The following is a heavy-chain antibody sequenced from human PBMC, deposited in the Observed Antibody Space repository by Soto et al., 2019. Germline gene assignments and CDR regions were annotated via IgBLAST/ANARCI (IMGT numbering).Heavy chain of an antibody. CDR2: INPNSGGT. V-gene: IGHV1-2*02. CDR1: GYTFTGYY. Sequence: ASVKVSCKASGYTFTGYYMHWVRQAPGQGLEWMGWINPNSGGTNYAQKFQGRVTMTRDTSISTAYMELSRLRSDDTAVYYCASDSSGVLWFGELLGYYGMDVWGQGTTVTVSS. CDR3: ASDSSGVLWFGELLGYYGMDV. D-gene: IGHD3-10*01. J-gene: IGHJ6*02.